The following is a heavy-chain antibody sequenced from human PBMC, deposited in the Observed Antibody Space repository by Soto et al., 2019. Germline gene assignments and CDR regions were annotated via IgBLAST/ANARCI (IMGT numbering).Heavy chain of an antibody. J-gene: IGHJ4*02. D-gene: IGHD6-19*01. CDR3: ARASGSYHYFDY. V-gene: IGHV1-46*03. CDR2: INPSGGST. CDR1: GYTFTSYY. Sequence: QVQLVQSGAEVKKPGASVKVSCKASGYTFTSYYMHWVRQAPGQGLEWMGIINPSGGSTSSSQKFQGRLTMTRDTSTSTVYMELSSLRSEETALYYCARASGSYHYFDYWGQGTLVTVSS.